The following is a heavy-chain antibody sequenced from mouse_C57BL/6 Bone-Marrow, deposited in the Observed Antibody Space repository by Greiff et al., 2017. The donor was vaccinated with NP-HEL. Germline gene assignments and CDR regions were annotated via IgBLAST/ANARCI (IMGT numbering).Heavy chain of an antibody. CDR2: IDPSDSYT. V-gene: IGHV1-50*01. Sequence: QVQLQQPGAELVKPGASVKLSCKASGYTFTTYWMQWVKQRPGQGLEWIGEIDPSDSYTNYNQKFKGKATLTVDTSSSTAYMQLSSLTSEDAAVYYWERKAYYGRSYEFAYGGQGTLVTVSA. CDR3: ERKAYYGRSYEFAY. CDR1: GYTFTTYW. J-gene: IGHJ3*01. D-gene: IGHD1-1*01.